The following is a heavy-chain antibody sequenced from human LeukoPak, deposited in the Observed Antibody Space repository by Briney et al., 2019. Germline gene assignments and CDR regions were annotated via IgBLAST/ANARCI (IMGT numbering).Heavy chain of an antibody. J-gene: IGHJ4*02. D-gene: IGHD3-10*01. Sequence: GGSLRLSCAASGFTFSNAWMSWVRQAPGKGLEWVGRIKSKTDGGTTDYAAPVKGRFTISRDDSKNTLFPQMNSLKTEDTAVYYCTTTPDYYGSGRWGQGTLVTVSS. V-gene: IGHV3-15*01. CDR3: TTTPDYYGSGR. CDR2: IKSKTDGGTT. CDR1: GFTFSNAW.